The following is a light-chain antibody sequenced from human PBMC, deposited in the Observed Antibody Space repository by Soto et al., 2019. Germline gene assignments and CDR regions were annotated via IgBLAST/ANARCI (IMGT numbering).Light chain of an antibody. CDR3: QQSYSTVT. Sequence: DIRMTQSPSSLSASVGDRVTISCRASQSISSYLNWYQQKPGTAPKILIYAASSLQSGVPSRFSGSGSGTDFTLTISSLQPEDFATYYCQQSYSTVTFGGGTKVEIK. V-gene: IGKV1-39*01. CDR2: AAS. J-gene: IGKJ4*01. CDR1: QSISSY.